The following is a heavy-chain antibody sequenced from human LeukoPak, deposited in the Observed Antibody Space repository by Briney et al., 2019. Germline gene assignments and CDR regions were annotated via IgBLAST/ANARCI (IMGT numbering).Heavy chain of an antibody. D-gene: IGHD6-19*01. J-gene: IGHJ4*02. V-gene: IGHV1-2*02. Sequence: ASVKVSCKASGYTFTAFFLHWVRQAPGRGLEWIGWNNPNVGGANYEQKFQGRVTMTRDTSISTAYLELRGLTSDDTAIYYCVRAGNGWFTLDHWGQGTRVSVSS. CDR3: VRAGNGWFTLDH. CDR2: NNPNVGGA. CDR1: GYTFTAFF.